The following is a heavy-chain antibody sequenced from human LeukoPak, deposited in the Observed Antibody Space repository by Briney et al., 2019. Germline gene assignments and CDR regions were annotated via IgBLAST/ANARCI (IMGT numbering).Heavy chain of an antibody. J-gene: IGHJ4*02. CDR3: ARGAYEFDY. CDR2: ISSSSGTL. V-gene: IGHV3-48*02. D-gene: IGHD2-21*01. Sequence: PGGSLRLSCAASGFTFSTYNMNWVRQAPGKGLEWVSYISSSSGTLYYADSVRGRFTISSDNAKSSLYLQMNSLRDEDTAVYYCARGAYEFDYWGQGTLVTVSS. CDR1: GFTFSTYN.